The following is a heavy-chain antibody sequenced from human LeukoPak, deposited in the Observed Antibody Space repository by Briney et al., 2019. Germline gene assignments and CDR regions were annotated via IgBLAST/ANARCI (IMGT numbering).Heavy chain of an antibody. V-gene: IGHV1-8*01. J-gene: IGHJ6*04. D-gene: IGHD1-1*01. CDR3: ARALAGTAELDV. CDR1: GYTFTSYD. CDR2: TNPNNGNT. Sequence: ASVKVSCKASGYTFTSYDIHWVRQATGQGLEWMGRTNPNNGNTGDAQKFQGRVTMTRDPSISTAYMELSSLRSEDTGVYFCARALAGTAELDVWGKGTTVTVSS.